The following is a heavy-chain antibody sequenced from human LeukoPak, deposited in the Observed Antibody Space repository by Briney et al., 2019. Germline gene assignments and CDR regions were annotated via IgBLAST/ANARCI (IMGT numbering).Heavy chain of an antibody. D-gene: IGHD2-21*02. V-gene: IGHV3-74*01. Sequence: GGSLRLSCAASGFTFSSYWMHWVRHAPGKGLVWVSRINTDGSGTSNADSVKGRFTISRDNAKNTLYLQMNSLRAEDTAVYYCARDHRVTYYYGMDVWGKGTTVTVSS. J-gene: IGHJ6*04. CDR1: GFTFSSYW. CDR3: ARDHRVTYYYGMDV. CDR2: INTDGSGT.